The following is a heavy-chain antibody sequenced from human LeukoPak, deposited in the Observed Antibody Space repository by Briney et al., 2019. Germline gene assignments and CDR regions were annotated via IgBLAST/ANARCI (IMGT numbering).Heavy chain of an antibody. Sequence: SETLSLTCAVSGYSISSGYYWGWIRQPPGKGLEWIGSIFHGGSTYYNPSLKSRVNMSVDTSKNQTSLKLSSVTAADTAVYYCARASGSYGSGSYYYYGMDVWGKGTTVTVSS. V-gene: IGHV4-38-2*01. D-gene: IGHD3-10*01. CDR2: IFHGGST. CDR1: GYSISSGYY. CDR3: ARASGSYGSGSYYYYGMDV. J-gene: IGHJ6*04.